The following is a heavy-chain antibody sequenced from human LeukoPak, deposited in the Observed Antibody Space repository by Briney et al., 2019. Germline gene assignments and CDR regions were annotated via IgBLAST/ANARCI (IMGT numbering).Heavy chain of an antibody. V-gene: IGHV3-23*01. D-gene: IGHD5-24*01. CDR1: GFTFNSYA. Sequence: GGCLRLSCAASGFTFNSYAMSWVRQAPGKGLEWVSAISDGGVSTYYADSVKGRFTISRDNSKNTLYLQMNSLRAEDTAIYYCATSKRDGYNYFDYWGQGTLVTVSS. J-gene: IGHJ4*02. CDR3: ATSKRDGYNYFDY. CDR2: ISDGGVST.